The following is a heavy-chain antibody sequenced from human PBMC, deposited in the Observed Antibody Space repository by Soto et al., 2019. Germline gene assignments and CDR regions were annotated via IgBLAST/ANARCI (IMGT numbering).Heavy chain of an antibody. V-gene: IGHV3-23*01. CDR2: ISGSGGST. CDR3: AKLGYCSSTSCPLSPSAADDY. D-gene: IGHD2-2*01. Sequence: GGSLRLSCAASGFTFSSYAMSWVRQAPGKGLEWVSAISGSGGSTYYADSVKGRFTISRDNSKNTLYLQMNSLRAEDTAVYYCAKLGYCSSTSCPLSPSAADDYWGQGTLVTVSS. CDR1: GFTFSSYA. J-gene: IGHJ4*02.